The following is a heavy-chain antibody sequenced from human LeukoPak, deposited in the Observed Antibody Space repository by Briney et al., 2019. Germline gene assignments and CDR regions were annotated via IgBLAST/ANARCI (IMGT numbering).Heavy chain of an antibody. CDR1: GYTFTDYY. CDR3: ARARYSYGPHDAFDI. V-gene: IGHV1-2*02. D-gene: IGHD5-18*01. J-gene: IGHJ3*02. CDR2: INPNSGGA. Sequence: ASVKVSCKASGYTFTDYYIHWVRQAPGQGLEWMGWINPNSGGANYAQKFQGRVTMTRDMSTSTVYMELSSLRSEDTAVYYCARARYSYGPHDAFDIWGQGTMVTVSS.